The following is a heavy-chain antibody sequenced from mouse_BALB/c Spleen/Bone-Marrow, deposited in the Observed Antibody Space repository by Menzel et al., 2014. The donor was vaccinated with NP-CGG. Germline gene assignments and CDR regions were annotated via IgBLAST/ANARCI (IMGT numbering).Heavy chain of an antibody. D-gene: IGHD2-14*01. V-gene: IGHV5-12-2*01. J-gene: IGHJ4*01. CDR1: GLTFIAYT. CDR3: ARHGEERPVLAMDY. CDR2: INNGGGST. Sequence: EVQGVESGGGLVEPGGSLKLSCAASGLTFIAYTMSWVRQTPEKRLEWVAYINNGGGSTYYPDTVKGRFTISRDNAKNTLYLQMSSLKSEDTAMYYCARHGEERPVLAMDYWGQGTSVTVSS.